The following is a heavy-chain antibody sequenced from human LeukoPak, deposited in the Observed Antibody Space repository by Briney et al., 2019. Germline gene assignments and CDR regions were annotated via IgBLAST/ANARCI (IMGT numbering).Heavy chain of an antibody. CDR3: AREGLGGYNYGFDY. CDR1: GGSFNNYY. D-gene: IGHD5-24*01. J-gene: IGHJ4*02. CDR2: INHSGST. Sequence: SETLSLTCAVYGGSFNNYYWSWIRQPPGKGLEWIGEINHSGSTNYNPSLKSRVTISVDTSKNQFSLRPNSVTAADTAVYYCAREGLGGYNYGFDYWGQGTLVTVSS. V-gene: IGHV4-34*01.